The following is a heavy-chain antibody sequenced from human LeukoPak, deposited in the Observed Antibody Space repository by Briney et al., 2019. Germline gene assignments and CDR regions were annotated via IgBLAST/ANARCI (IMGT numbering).Heavy chain of an antibody. D-gene: IGHD3-10*01. V-gene: IGHV1-18*01. Sequence: ASVKVSCKASGYTFTSYGISWVRQAPGQGLEWMGWISAYNGNTNYAQKLQGRVTITADKSTSTAYMELSSLRSEDTAVYYCAAADEFGEFHDAFDIWGQGTMVTVSS. CDR3: AAADEFGEFHDAFDI. CDR1: GYTFTSYG. CDR2: ISAYNGNT. J-gene: IGHJ3*02.